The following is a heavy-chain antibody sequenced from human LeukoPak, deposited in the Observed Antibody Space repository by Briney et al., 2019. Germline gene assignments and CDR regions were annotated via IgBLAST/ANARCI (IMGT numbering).Heavy chain of an antibody. CDR3: AKDSSSYYYGSGSYYPYYYYYMDV. D-gene: IGHD3-10*01. CDR1: GFTFSSYA. Sequence: GGSLRLSCAASGFTFSSYAMHWVRQAPGKGLEWVAVISYDGSNKYYADSVKGRFTISRDNSKNTLYLQMNSLRAEDTAVYYCAKDSSSYYYGSGSYYPYYYYYMDVWGKGTTVTVSS. CDR2: ISYDGSNK. J-gene: IGHJ6*03. V-gene: IGHV3-30-3*01.